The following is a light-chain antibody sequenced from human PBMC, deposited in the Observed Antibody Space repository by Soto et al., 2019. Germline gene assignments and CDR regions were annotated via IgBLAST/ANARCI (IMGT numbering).Light chain of an antibody. J-gene: IGKJ4*01. V-gene: IGKV3-15*01. Sequence: EIVMTQSPATLSVSPGERATLSCRASQSIMFSLAWYQQKPGKAPRLLISGASTMATGIPARFSGSGSGKEFPLTISSLQSEDFAVYYCQQYYGWPPLTFGGGTKVEIK. CDR1: QSIMFS. CDR2: GAS. CDR3: QQYYGWPPLT.